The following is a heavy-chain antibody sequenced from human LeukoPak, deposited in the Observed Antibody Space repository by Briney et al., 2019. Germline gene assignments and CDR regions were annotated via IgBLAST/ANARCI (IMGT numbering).Heavy chain of an antibody. CDR2: IIPILGIA. D-gene: IGHD1-26*01. CDR1: GYTFTSYG. J-gene: IGHJ4*02. V-gene: IGHV1-69*04. CDR3: AREVVGATQAYYFDY. Sequence: GASVKVSCKASGYTFTSYGISWVRQAPGQGLEWMGRIIPILGIANYAQKFQGRVTITADKSTSTAYMELSCLRSEDTAVYYCAREVVGATQAYYFDYWGQGTLVTVSS.